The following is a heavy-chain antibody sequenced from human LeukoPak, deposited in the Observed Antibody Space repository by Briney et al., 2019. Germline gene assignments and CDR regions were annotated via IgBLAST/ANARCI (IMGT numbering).Heavy chain of an antibody. CDR3: ARGVHVRKYDSNQHCFDP. V-gene: IGHV1-46*01. CDR2: INPSGGST. CDR1: GYTFTSYY. J-gene: IGHJ5*02. Sequence: GASVKVSCKSSGYTFTSYYMYWVRQAPGQGLEWVALINPSGGSTNYAQKFQGRVTMTRDMSTSTVYLEVNSLRSEDTAVYYCARGVHVRKYDSNQHCFDPWGQGTLVTVSS. D-gene: IGHD3-22*01.